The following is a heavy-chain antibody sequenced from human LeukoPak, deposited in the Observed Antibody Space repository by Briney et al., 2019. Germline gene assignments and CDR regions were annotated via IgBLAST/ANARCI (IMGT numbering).Heavy chain of an antibody. CDR2: ISGSGGST. CDR3: AKGPGGSYYSWFDP. V-gene: IGHV3-23*01. CDR1: GFTFSSHA. D-gene: IGHD1-26*01. Sequence: PGGSLRLSCAASGFTFSSHAMSWVRQAPGKGLEWVSAISGSGGSTYYADSVKGRFTISRDNSKNTLYLQMNSLRAEDTAVYYCAKGPGGSYYSWFDPWGQGTLVTVSS. J-gene: IGHJ5*02.